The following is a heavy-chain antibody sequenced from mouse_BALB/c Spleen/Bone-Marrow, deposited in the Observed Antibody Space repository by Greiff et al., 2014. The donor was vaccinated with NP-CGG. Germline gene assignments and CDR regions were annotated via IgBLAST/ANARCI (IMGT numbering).Heavy chain of an antibody. CDR2: INPSNGRT. J-gene: IGHJ3*01. D-gene: IGHD2-1*01. CDR1: GYTFTTYW. CDR3: ARGDGKYAFAY. Sequence: VNLVESGAELVKPGASVKLPCKASGYTFTTYWMQWVKQRPGQGLEWIGEINPSNGRTNYNEKFKRKATLTVDKSSSTAYMQLSSLTSEDSAVYYCARGDGKYAFAYWGQGTLVTVSA. V-gene: IGHV1S81*02.